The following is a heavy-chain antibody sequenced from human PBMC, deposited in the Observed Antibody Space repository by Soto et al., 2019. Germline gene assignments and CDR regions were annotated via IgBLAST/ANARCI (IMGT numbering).Heavy chain of an antibody. J-gene: IGHJ4*02. Sequence: ASVKVSCKASGYTFTSYAMHWVRQAPGQRLEWMGWINAGNGNTKYSQKFQGRVTITRDTSASTAYMELSSLRSEDTAVYYCARDLYSARDSPNIDYWGQGTLVTVST. CDR3: ARDLYSARDSPNIDY. CDR1: GYTFTSYA. V-gene: IGHV1-3*01. CDR2: INAGNGNT. D-gene: IGHD3-10*02.